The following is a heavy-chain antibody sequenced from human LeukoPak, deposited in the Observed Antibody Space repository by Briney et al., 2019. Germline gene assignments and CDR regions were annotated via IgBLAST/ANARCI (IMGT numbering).Heavy chain of an antibody. CDR2: FSAYNGNT. CDR3: ARDPSLQYCSSTSCYEVDY. J-gene: IGHJ4*02. Sequence: ASVKVSCKASGYTFTSYGISWVRQAPGQGLEWMGWFSAYNGNTNYAQKLQGRVTMTTDTSTSTAYMELRSLRSDDTAVYYCARDPSLQYCSSTSCYEVDYWGQGTLVTVSS. V-gene: IGHV1-18*01. D-gene: IGHD2-2*01. CDR1: GYTFTSYG.